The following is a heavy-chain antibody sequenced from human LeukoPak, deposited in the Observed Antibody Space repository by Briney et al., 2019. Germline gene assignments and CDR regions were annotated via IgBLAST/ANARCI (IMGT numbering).Heavy chain of an antibody. Sequence: ASVKVSCKASGYTFTGHYMHWVRQAPGQGLEWMGWINPNSGGTNYAQKFQGRVTMTRDTSFTTAYMELSRLTSDDTAVYYCARDRNGDLLVYWGQGTLVTVSS. J-gene: IGHJ4*02. V-gene: IGHV1-2*02. CDR1: GYTFTGHY. CDR2: INPNSGGT. D-gene: IGHD7-27*01. CDR3: ARDRNGDLLVY.